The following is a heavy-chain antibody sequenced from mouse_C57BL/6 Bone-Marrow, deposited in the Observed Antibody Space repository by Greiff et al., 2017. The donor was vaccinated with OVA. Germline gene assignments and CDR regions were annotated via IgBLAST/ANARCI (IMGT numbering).Heavy chain of an antibody. CDR3: TRQSWFAY. CDR1: GYTFTSYW. V-gene: IGHV1-7*01. J-gene: IGHJ3*01. CDR2: INPSSGYT. Sequence: QVQLQQSGAELAKPGASVKLSCKASGYTFTSYWMHWVKQRPGQGLEWIGYINPSSGYTKYNQKFKGKAILTADKSSSTAYMELRSLTSEDSAVYYCTRQSWFAYWGQGTLVTVSA.